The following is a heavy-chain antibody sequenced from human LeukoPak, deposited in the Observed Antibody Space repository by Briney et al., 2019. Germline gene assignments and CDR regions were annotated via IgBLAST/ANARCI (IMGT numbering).Heavy chain of an antibody. Sequence: SLRLSCTASGFTFSNYTMHWVRRAPGKGLEWVAVMSYDGGNKYYTDSVKGRFTISTDTSKNTLFLQMNSLISEDTAVYYCASSRPWELLSAFQMWGQGTLVTVSS. CDR1: GFTFSNYT. V-gene: IGHV3-30*04. D-gene: IGHD1-26*01. CDR3: ASSRPWELLSAFQM. J-gene: IGHJ3*02. CDR2: MSYDGGNK.